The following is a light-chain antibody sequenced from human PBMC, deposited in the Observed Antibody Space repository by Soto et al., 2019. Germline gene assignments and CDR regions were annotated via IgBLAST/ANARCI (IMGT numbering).Light chain of an antibody. V-gene: IGKV3-15*01. CDR2: DAS. J-gene: IGKJ1*01. CDR3: QQYNNWPPWT. CDR1: QSVSSY. Sequence: EIVLTQSPATLSLSPGERATLSCRASQSVSSYLAWYQQKPGQAPRLLIYDASTRATAIPARFSGSGSETEFTLTISSLQSEDSAVYYCQQYNNWPPWTFGQGPKV.